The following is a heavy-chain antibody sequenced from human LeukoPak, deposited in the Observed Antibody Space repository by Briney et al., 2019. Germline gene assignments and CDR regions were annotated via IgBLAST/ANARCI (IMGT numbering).Heavy chain of an antibody. CDR2: ISSSSSTI. CDR3: ARDGAKRYYYGSGSYSGLDY. J-gene: IGHJ4*02. Sequence: GGSLRLSCAASGFTFSSYSMNWVRQAPGKGLEWVSYISSSSSTIYYADSVKGRFTISRDNAKNSLYLQMNSLRAEDTAVYYCARDGAKRYYYGSGSYSGLDYWGQGTLVTVSS. V-gene: IGHV3-48*01. CDR1: GFTFSSYS. D-gene: IGHD3-10*01.